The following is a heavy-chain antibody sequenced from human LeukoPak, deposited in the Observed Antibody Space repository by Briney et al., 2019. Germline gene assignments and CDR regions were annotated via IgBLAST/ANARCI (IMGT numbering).Heavy chain of an antibody. J-gene: IGHJ4*02. CDR3: AANSADYNTLGSSYKV. Sequence: SETLSLTCTVSSASVSSSPYFWGWIRQSPGKGLEWIGSISYSGTTYYNPSLKSRVTISVDTSKNQFSLKLNSVTAADTAVFYCAANSADYNTLGSSYKVWGQGTLVTVSS. V-gene: IGHV4-39*01. D-gene: IGHD3-10*01. CDR1: SASVSSSPYF. CDR2: ISYSGTT.